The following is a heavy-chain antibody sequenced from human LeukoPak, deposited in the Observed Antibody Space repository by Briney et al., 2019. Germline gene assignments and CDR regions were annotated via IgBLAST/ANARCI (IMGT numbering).Heavy chain of an antibody. Sequence: GGSLRLSCAASGFTFSTYSMNWVRQAPGKGLEWVSSISSSSGYIYNADSVKGRFTISRDNAKNSLYLQMNSLRAEDTAVYYCARGNSVAGTDISYWGQGTLVTVSS. V-gene: IGHV3-21*01. CDR2: ISSSSGYI. CDR3: ARGNSVAGTDISY. D-gene: IGHD6-19*01. CDR1: GFTFSTYS. J-gene: IGHJ4*02.